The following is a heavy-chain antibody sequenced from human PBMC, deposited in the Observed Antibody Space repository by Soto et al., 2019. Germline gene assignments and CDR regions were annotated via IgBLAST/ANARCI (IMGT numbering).Heavy chain of an antibody. D-gene: IGHD2-21*02. CDR3: ARGSPVATDY. CDR2: IYHSGST. V-gene: IGHV4-30-2*01. J-gene: IGHJ4*02. CDR1: GGSISSGGYS. Sequence: LSLTCAVSGGSISSGGYSWSWIRQPPGKGLEWIGYIYHSGSTYYNPSLKSRVTISVDRSKNQFSLKLSSVTAADTAVYYCARGSPVATDYWGQGTLVTVSS.